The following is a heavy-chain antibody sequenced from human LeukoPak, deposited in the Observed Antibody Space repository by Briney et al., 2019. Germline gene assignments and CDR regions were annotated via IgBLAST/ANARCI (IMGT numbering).Heavy chain of an antibody. Sequence: SETLSLTCTVSGGSISSGTYSWTWIRQPAGKGLEWIGRIYTNGSTNYNPSLKSRVTISVDTSKNHFSLKLTSVTAADTAVYYCAREVGATLGWFDPWGQGTLVTVSS. CDR3: AREVGATLGWFDP. CDR1: GGSISSGTYS. CDR2: IYTNGST. V-gene: IGHV4-61*02. D-gene: IGHD1-26*01. J-gene: IGHJ5*02.